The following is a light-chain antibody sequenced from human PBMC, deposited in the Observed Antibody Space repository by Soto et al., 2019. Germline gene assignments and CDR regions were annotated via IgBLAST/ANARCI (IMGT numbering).Light chain of an antibody. V-gene: IGKV3-11*01. J-gene: IGKJ3*01. CDR1: QSVRTY. Sequence: EIVLTQSPVTLSLSPGARATLSCRASQSVRTYLAWYQVKPGQAPRLLIYGASTRATGIPARFSGSGSGTEFTLTISSLEPEDFAVYYCQQRSNWPPTFGPGTKVDIK. CDR3: QQRSNWPPT. CDR2: GAS.